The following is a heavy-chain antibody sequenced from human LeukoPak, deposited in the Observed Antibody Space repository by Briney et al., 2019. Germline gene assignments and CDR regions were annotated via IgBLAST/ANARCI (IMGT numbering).Heavy chain of an antibody. CDR2: TYTGGAT. CDR1: GFTVSSNF. D-gene: IGHD6-19*01. V-gene: IGHV3-53*01. J-gene: IGHJ4*02. CDR3: ARDPPLSIAVAGRGFDY. Sequence: PGGSLRLSCAASGFTVSSNFMSWVRQAPGKGLEWVSVTYTGGATYYADSVKGRFTISRDNSKNTLYLQMNGLRVEDTAIYYCARDPPLSIAVAGRGFDYWGQGTLVTVSS.